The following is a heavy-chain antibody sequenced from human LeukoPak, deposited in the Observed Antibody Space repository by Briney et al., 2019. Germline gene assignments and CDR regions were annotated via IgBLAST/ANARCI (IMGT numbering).Heavy chain of an antibody. J-gene: IGHJ3*02. CDR1: GFTFSSYG. Sequence: PGGSLRLSCAASGFTFSSYGMHWVRQAPGKGLEWVAFIRYDGSNKYYADSVKGRFTISRDNSKNTLYLQMNSLRAEDTAVYYCVLIGIAAAGLDAFDIWGQGTMVTVSS. CDR2: IRYDGSNK. D-gene: IGHD6-13*01. CDR3: VLIGIAAAGLDAFDI. V-gene: IGHV3-30*02.